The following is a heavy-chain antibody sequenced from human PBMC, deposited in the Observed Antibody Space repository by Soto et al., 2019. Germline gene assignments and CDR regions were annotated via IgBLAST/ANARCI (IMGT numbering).Heavy chain of an antibody. J-gene: IGHJ6*03. V-gene: IGHV3-23*01. CDR3: ATLSDSSSTFYYYYYYMDV. Sequence: GGSLRLSCAASGFTFSSYAMSWVRQAPGKGLEWVSAISGSGGSTYYADSVKGRFTISRDNSKNTLYLQMNSLRAEDTAVYYCATLSDSSSTFYYYYYYMDVWGKGTTVTVSS. CDR1: GFTFSSYA. CDR2: ISGSGGST. D-gene: IGHD6-6*01.